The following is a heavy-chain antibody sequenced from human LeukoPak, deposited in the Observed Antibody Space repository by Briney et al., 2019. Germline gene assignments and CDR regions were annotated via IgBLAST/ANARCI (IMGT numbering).Heavy chain of an antibody. Sequence: KTSETLSLTCTVSGGSISSYYWSWIRQPPGKGLEWIGYIYYSGSTNYNPSLKSRVTISVDTSKNQFSLKLSSVTAADTAVYYCARGFRRELLWAIGDAFDIWGQGTMVTVSS. CDR3: ARGFRRELLWAIGDAFDI. J-gene: IGHJ3*02. D-gene: IGHD1-26*01. V-gene: IGHV4-59*12. CDR2: IYYSGST. CDR1: GGSISSYY.